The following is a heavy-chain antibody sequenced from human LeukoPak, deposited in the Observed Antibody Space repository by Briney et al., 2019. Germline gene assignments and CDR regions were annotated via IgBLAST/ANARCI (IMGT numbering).Heavy chain of an antibody. CDR1: GYTFTGYY. CDR2: INPDSGAT. D-gene: IGHD5-12*01. V-gene: IGHV1-2*02. Sequence: ASVTVSCKASGYTFTGYYMHWVRQAPGQGLEWMGWINPDSGATDYAQKFQGRVTMTRDTSITTAYMELSRLTSDDTSVYYCAREGSSAINTNCFDLWGQGTLVAVSS. CDR3: AREGSSAINTNCFDL. J-gene: IGHJ5*02.